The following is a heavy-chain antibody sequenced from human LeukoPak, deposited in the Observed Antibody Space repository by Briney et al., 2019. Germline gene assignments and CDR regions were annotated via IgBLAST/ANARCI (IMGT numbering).Heavy chain of an antibody. Sequence: PGGSLRLSCAASGFTFSSYGMHWVRQAPGKGLEWVAFIRYDGSNKYYADSVKGRFTISRDNSKNTLYLQMNSLRPEDKAAYYCAKEGYYYLDVWGKGTTVTISS. CDR2: IRYDGSNK. J-gene: IGHJ6*03. CDR3: AKEGYYYLDV. V-gene: IGHV3-30*02. CDR1: GFTFSSYG.